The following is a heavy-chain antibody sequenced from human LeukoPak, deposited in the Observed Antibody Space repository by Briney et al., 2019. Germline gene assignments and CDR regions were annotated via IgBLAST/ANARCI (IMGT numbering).Heavy chain of an antibody. CDR3: AKDGLGLRNYYYYGMDV. V-gene: IGHV3-30*18. CDR1: GFTFSSYG. CDR2: ISYDGSNK. D-gene: IGHD5-12*01. J-gene: IGHJ6*02. Sequence: GGSLRLSCAASGFTFSSYGMHWVRQAPGKGLEWVAVISYDGSNKYYADSVKGRFTISRDNSKNTLYLQMNSLRAEDTAVYYCAKDGLGLRNYYYYGMDVGGQGTTVTVSS.